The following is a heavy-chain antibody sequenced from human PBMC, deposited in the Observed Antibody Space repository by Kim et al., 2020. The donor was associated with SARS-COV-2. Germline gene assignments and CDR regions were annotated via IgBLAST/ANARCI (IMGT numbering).Heavy chain of an antibody. D-gene: IGHD2-2*03. J-gene: IGHJ4*02. CDR1: GFTFTGYA. Sequence: GGSLRLSCTTSGFTFTGYAMSWVRQAPGKGLEWVSSIDGSDGTTYYVDSVKGRFTISRDNSKNTLYLQMNSLGADDPAVYYCMKGGWGWIWDHWGQGTRVTVSS. CDR3: MKGGWGWIWDH. V-gene: IGHV3-23*01. CDR2: IDGSDGTT.